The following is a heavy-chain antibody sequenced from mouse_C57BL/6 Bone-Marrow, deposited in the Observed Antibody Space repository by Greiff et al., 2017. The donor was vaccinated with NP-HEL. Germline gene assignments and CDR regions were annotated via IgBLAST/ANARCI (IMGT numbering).Heavy chain of an antibody. CDR2: IHPNSGST. V-gene: IGHV1-64*01. D-gene: IGHD1-1*01. J-gene: IGHJ2*01. Sequence: VQLQQPGAELVKPGASVKLSCKASGYTFTSYWMHWVKQRPGQGLEWIGMIHPNSGSTNYNEKFKSKATLTVDKSSSTAYMPLSSLPPEASAVYYSARGFTTVPYFDYWGQGTTLTVSS. CDR1: GYTFTSYW. CDR3: ARGFTTVPYFDY.